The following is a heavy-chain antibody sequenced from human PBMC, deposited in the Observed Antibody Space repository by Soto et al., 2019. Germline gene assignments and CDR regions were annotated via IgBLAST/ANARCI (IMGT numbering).Heavy chain of an antibody. V-gene: IGHV1-69*01. J-gene: IGHJ4*02. D-gene: IGHD4-17*01. CDR3: ASGFGYGDSYYFDY. Sequence: QVQLVQSGAEVKKPGSSVKVSCKASGGTFSSYAISWVRQAPGQGLDWMGGIIPIFGTANYAQKFQGRVTITADESTSKAYLELSSLRSEDTAVYYCASGFGYGDSYYFDYWGQGTLVTVSS. CDR1: GGTFSSYA. CDR2: IIPIFGTA.